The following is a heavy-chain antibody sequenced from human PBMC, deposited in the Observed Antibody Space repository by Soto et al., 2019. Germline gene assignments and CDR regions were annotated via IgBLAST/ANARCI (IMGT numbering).Heavy chain of an antibody. CDR3: ARDAEPPITIFGVVGNWFDP. CDR1: GFTFSSYW. D-gene: IGHD3-3*01. CDR2: INSDGSST. Sequence: GGSLRLSCAASGFTFSSYWMHWVRQAPGKGLVWVSRINSDGSSTSYADSVKGRFTISRDNAKNTLYLQRNSLRAEDTAVYYCARDAEPPITIFGVVGNWFDPWGQGTLVTVSS. J-gene: IGHJ5*02. V-gene: IGHV3-74*01.